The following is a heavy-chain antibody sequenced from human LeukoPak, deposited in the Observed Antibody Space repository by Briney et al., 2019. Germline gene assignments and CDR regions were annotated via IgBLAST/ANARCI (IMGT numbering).Heavy chain of an antibody. CDR3: GLVASGNWWFDP. CDR1: GYTFPVYH. J-gene: IGHJ5*02. D-gene: IGHD2-8*02. V-gene: IGHV1-2*02. Sequence: ASVKVSCKTSGYTFPVYHIHWVRQAPGQGLEWMGWINPNSGVTNYAQNLQGRVTLTGDTSITTSYMELTGLTSVDTAVYYRGLVASGNWWFDPWGQGTLVTVSS. CDR2: INPNSGVT.